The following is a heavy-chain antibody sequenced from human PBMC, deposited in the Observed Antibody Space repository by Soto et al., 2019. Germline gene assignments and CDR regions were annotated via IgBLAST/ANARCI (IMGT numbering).Heavy chain of an antibody. Sequence: GGSLKLSRVASGLTVKIYAMTWVRQATGKGLEWVSSMGGSGRSTYYTDSVKGRFTISRDNSKSTLYLQMTSLRAEDTALYYCAKDLPGELLPTCFDSWGPGTLVTVPS. V-gene: IGHV3-23*01. CDR1: GLTVKIYA. CDR2: MGGSGRST. CDR3: AKDLPGELLPTCFDS. D-gene: IGHD3-10*01. J-gene: IGHJ5*01.